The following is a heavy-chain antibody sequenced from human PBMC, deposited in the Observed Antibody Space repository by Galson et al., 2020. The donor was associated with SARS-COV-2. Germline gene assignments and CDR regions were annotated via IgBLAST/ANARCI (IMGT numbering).Heavy chain of an antibody. J-gene: IGHJ4*02. D-gene: IGHD6-13*01. CDR1: GFTFSNYG. V-gene: IGHV3-30*18. CDR3: AKAAAAGTEEVDY. CDR2: ISYDGSNK. Sequence: TGGSLRLSCVASGFTFSNYGMHWVRQAPGKGLEWVAVISYDGSNKYYADSVKGRLTIPRDNSKNTLYLQMNSLKTEDTAVYYCAKAAAAGTEEVDYWGQGTLVTVSS.